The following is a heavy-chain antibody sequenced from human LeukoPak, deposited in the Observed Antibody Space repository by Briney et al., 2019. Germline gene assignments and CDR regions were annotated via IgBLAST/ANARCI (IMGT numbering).Heavy chain of an antibody. CDR1: GFTFSSYS. CDR3: ARDLSSGWYSRDFDY. Sequence: GGSLRLSCAASGFTFSSYSMNWVRQAPGKGLEWVSSISSSSSYIYYADPVKGRFTISRDNAKNSLYLQMNSLRAEDTAVYYCARDLSSGWYSRDFDYWGQGTLVTVSS. V-gene: IGHV3-21*01. J-gene: IGHJ4*02. D-gene: IGHD6-19*01. CDR2: ISSSSSYI.